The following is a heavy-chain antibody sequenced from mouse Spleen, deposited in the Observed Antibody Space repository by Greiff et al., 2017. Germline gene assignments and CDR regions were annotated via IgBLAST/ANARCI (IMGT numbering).Heavy chain of an antibody. V-gene: IGHV1-54*01. D-gene: IGHD1-2*01. Sequence: QVQLQQSGAELVRPGTSVKVSCKASGYAFTNYLIEWVKQRPGQGLEWIGVINPGSGGTNYNEKFKGKATLTADKSSSTAYMQLSSLTSEDSAVYFCATLITTANAYWGQGTLVTVSA. CDR3: ATLITTANAY. CDR2: INPGSGGT. J-gene: IGHJ3*01. CDR1: GYAFTNYL.